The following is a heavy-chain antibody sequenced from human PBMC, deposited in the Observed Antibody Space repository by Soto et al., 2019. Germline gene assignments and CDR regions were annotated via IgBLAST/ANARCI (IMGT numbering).Heavy chain of an antibody. V-gene: IGHV1-8*01. CDR2: MNPSSANT. D-gene: IGHD3-16*01. Sequence: VKVSCKASRYTFISYDINWVRQAPGQGLEWMGWMNPSSANTGYAQKFQGRISMTRNTSMNTAYMELNSLTSEDTAVYYCTRGQEVWWNAGPLGLHGLDVWGQGTTVTVSS. J-gene: IGHJ6*02. CDR1: RYTFISYD. CDR3: TRGQEVWWNAGPLGLHGLDV.